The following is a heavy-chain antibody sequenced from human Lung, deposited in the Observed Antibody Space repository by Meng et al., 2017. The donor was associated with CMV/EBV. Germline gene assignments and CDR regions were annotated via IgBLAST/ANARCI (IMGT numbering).Heavy chain of an antibody. CDR3: VREILAPINYYFDS. CDR2: IFYNGST. Sequence: SGVSIRSADYYWSWIRQPPGKGLEWVGYIFYNGSTSYNPSLKRRLSISMDTSKNQFSLKLRSLTAADTAIYYCVREILAPINYYFDSWGQGTLVTVSS. J-gene: IGHJ4*02. D-gene: IGHD3-10*01. CDR1: GVSIRSADYY. V-gene: IGHV4-30-4*01.